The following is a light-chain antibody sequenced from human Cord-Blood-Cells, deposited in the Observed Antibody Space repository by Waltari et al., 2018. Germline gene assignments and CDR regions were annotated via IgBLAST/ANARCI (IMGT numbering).Light chain of an antibody. V-gene: IGKV3-15*01. J-gene: IGKJ1*01. CDR1: QGVSSN. Sequence: EIVMTQSPATLSVSPGERATLSCRASQGVSSNLAWYQQKPGQAPRLLIYGASTRATGIPARFIGSGSGTEFTLTISSLQSEDFAVYYCQQYNNWPPPFGQGTKVEIK. CDR3: QQYNNWPPP. CDR2: GAS.